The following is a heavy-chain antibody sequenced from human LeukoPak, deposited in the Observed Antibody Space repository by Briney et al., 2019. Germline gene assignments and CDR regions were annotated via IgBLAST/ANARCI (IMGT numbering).Heavy chain of an antibody. CDR1: GFIVDDYA. V-gene: IGHV3-43*02. Sequence: TGGSLRLSCAASGFIVDDYAMYWVRQAPGKGLEWVSLISGDGGSTYYADSVKGRFTISRDNSKNSLFLQMNSLRTEDTALYYCAKDILSEQWHDAFDIWGQGTVVTVSS. J-gene: IGHJ3*02. CDR3: AKDILSEQWHDAFDI. D-gene: IGHD6-19*01. CDR2: ISGDGGST.